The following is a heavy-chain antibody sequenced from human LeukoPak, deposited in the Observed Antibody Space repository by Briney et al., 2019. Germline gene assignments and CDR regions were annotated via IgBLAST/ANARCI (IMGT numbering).Heavy chain of an antibody. CDR1: GYTFTSYG. CDR3: AREGYSSSWYNWFDP. Sequence: ASVKVSCKASGYTFTSYGISWVRQAPGQGLEWMGWISAYNGNTNYAQKLQGRVTMTTDTSTSTAYMELRSLRSDDTAVYYCAREGYSSSWYNWFDPWGRGTLVTVSS. CDR2: ISAYNGNT. J-gene: IGHJ5*02. D-gene: IGHD6-13*01. V-gene: IGHV1-18*01.